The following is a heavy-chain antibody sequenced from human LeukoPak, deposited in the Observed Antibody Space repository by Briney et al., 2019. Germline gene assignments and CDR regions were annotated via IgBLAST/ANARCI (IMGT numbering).Heavy chain of an antibody. CDR2: IYHSGST. CDR3: ARTKYNWNYGLFDP. CDR1: GYSISSGYY. D-gene: IGHD1-7*01. Sequence: SETLSLTCTVSGYSISSGYYWGWIRQPPGKGLEWIGSIYHSGSTYYNPSLKSRVTISVDTSKNQFSLKLSSVTAADTAVYYCARTKYNWNYGLFDPWGQGTLVTVSS. V-gene: IGHV4-38-2*02. J-gene: IGHJ5*02.